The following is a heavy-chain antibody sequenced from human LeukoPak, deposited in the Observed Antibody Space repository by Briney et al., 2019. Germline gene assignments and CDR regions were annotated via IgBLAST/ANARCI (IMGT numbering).Heavy chain of an antibody. Sequence: GGSLRLSCAASGSTFSSYWMSWVRQAPGKGLEWVSVIYSGGSTYYADSVKGRFTISRDNSKNTLYLQMNSLRAEDTAVYYCARDHRGVVITTGALGYWGQGTLVTVSS. CDR2: IYSGGST. CDR1: GSTFSSYW. V-gene: IGHV3-66*02. D-gene: IGHD3-22*01. J-gene: IGHJ4*02. CDR3: ARDHRGVVITTGALGY.